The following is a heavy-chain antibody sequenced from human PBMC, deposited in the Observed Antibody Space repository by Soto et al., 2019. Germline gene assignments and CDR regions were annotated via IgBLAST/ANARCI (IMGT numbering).Heavy chain of an antibody. J-gene: IGHJ6*02. D-gene: IGHD3-16*01. V-gene: IGHV3-49*03. CDR3: TRWGTFEYYYGMDV. Sequence: GGSLRLSCAASGFTFSSYAMSWFRQAPGKGLERVGFIRSKAYGGTTEYAASVKGRFTISRDDSKSIAYLQMNSLKTEDTVVYYCTRWGTFEYYYGMDVWGQGTRVTVAS. CDR2: IRSKAYGGTT. CDR1: GFTFSSYA.